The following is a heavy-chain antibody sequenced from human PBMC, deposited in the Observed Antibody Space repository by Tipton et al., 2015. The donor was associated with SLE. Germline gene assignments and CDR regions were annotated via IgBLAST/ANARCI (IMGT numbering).Heavy chain of an antibody. Sequence: QLVQSGGGVVQPGRSLRLSCAASGFTFSSYAMHWVRQAPGKGLEWVAVISYDGSNKYYADSVKGRFTISRDNSKNTLYLQMNSLRAEDTAVYYCARAIRIYYMDVWGKGTTVTVSS. CDR2: ISYDGSNK. V-gene: IGHV3-30-3*01. J-gene: IGHJ6*03. CDR3: ARAIRIYYMDV. D-gene: IGHD3-9*01. CDR1: GFTFSSYA.